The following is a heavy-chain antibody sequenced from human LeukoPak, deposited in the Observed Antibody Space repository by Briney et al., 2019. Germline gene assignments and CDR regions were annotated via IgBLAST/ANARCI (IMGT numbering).Heavy chain of an antibody. CDR1: GGSFSGYY. CDR3: ARGSNYYDSSGYDPHFDY. D-gene: IGHD3-22*01. V-gene: IGHV4-34*01. J-gene: IGHJ4*02. Sequence: ASETLSLTCAVYGGSFSGYYWSWIRQPPGKGLEWIGEITHSGSTNDNPSLKSRVTISVDTSKNQFSLKLSSVTAADTAVYYCARGSNYYDSSGYDPHFDYWGQGTLATVS. CDR2: ITHSGST.